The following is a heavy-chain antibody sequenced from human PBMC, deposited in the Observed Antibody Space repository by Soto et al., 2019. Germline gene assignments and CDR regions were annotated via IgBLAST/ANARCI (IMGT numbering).Heavy chain of an antibody. CDR3: ARANYYDSSGYYWQDDAFDI. Sequence: QVQLVQSGAEVKKPGSSVKVSCKASGGTFSSYAISWVRQAPGQGLEWMGGIIPIFGTANYAQKFQGRVTITADESTSTAYMELSSLRSEDTAVYYCARANYYDSSGYYWQDDAFDIWGQGTMVTVSS. J-gene: IGHJ3*02. CDR1: GGTFSSYA. V-gene: IGHV1-69*12. CDR2: IIPIFGTA. D-gene: IGHD3-22*01.